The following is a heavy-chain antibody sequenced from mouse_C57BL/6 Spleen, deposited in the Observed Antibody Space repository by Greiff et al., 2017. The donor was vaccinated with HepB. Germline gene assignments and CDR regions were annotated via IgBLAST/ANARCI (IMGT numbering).Heavy chain of an antibody. CDR3: TREYRRAWFAY. J-gene: IGHJ3*01. CDR2: IDPETGGT. V-gene: IGHV1-15*01. Sequence: VKLQESGAELVRPGASVTLSCKASGYTFTDYEMHWVKQTPVHGLEWIGAIDPETGGTAYNQKFKGKAILTADKSSSTAYMELRSLTSEDFAVYYCTREYRRAWFAYWGQGTLVTVSA. D-gene: IGHD2-10*02. CDR1: GYTFTDYE.